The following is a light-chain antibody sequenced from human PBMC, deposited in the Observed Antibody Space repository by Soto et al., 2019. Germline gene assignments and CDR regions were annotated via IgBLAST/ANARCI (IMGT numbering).Light chain of an antibody. CDR1: SSDVGGYNY. J-gene: IGLJ1*01. V-gene: IGLV2-11*01. CDR2: DVT. Sequence: QSALTQPRSVSGSPGQSVTISCTGTSSDVGGYNYVSWYEQHPVKAPKLMIYDVTKRPSGVPDRFSGSKSGNTDSLTISGLQAEDEADYYCYSYAGSYTWVFGTGTKLTVL. CDR3: YSYAGSYTWV.